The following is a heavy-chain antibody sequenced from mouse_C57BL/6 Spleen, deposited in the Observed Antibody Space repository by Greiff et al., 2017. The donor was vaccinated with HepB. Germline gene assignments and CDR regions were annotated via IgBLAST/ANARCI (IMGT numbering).Heavy chain of an antibody. CDR3: ARWCYDYDDAY. Sequence: VQLQQPGAELVKPGASVKLSCKASGYTFTSYWMHWVKQRPGQGLEWIGMIHPNSGSTNYNEKFKSKATLTVDKSSSTAYMQLSSLTSEDYAVYYCARWCYDYDDAYWGQGTLVTVSA. CDR2: IHPNSGST. CDR1: GYTFTSYW. D-gene: IGHD2-4*01. J-gene: IGHJ3*01. V-gene: IGHV1-64*01.